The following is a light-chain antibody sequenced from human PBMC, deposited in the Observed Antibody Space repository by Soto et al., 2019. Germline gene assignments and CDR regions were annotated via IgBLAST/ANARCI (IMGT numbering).Light chain of an antibody. V-gene: IGKV3D-20*01. CDR2: DAS. CDR3: QQYNDWPPT. J-gene: IGKJ1*01. CDR1: QSVSSSH. Sequence: EIFVTQSPATLSLSPGERATLSCGASQSVSSSHLAWYQQKAGLAPRLLIYDASSRATGIPDRFSGSGSGTEFTLTISRLEPEDFAVYYCQQYNDWPPTFGQGTKV.